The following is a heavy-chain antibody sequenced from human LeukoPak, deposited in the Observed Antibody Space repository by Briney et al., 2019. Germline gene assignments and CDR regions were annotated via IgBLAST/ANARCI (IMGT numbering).Heavy chain of an antibody. CDR2: IYYSGST. V-gene: IGHV4-30-4*01. J-gene: IGHJ3*02. Sequence: SETLSLTCTVSGGSISSGDYYWSWIRQPPGKGLEWIGYIYYSGSTYYNPSLKSRVTISVDTSKNQFSLKLSSVTAADTAVYYCARGEGGGYALDAFDIWGQATMVTVSS. CDR1: GGSISSGDYY. D-gene: IGHD5-12*01. CDR3: ARGEGGGYALDAFDI.